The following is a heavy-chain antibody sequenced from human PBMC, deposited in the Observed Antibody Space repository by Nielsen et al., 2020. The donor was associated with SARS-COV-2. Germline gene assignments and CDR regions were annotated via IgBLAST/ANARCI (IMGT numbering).Heavy chain of an antibody. CDR3: AKDIGRGYSGYPYYYYGMDV. D-gene: IGHD5-12*01. Sequence: WIRQPPGKGLEWVAVISYDGSNKYYADSVKGRFTISRDNAKNSLYLQMNSLRAEDTALYYCAKDIGRGYSGYPYYYYGMDVWGQGTTVTVSS. J-gene: IGHJ6*02. CDR2: ISYDGSNK. V-gene: IGHV3-30-3*02.